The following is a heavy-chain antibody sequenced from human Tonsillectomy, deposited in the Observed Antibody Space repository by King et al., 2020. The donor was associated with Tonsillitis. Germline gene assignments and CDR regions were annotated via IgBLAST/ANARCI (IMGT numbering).Heavy chain of an antibody. V-gene: IGHV1-69*01. CDR2: IIPIFGTA. CDR3: ARDYYGSGSFGY. CDR1: GGTFSSYA. Sequence: QLVQSGAEVKKPGSSVKVPCKASGGTFSSYAISWVRQAPGQGLEWRGGIIPIFGTANYAPKFQGGVTITAYESTSTAYMELSSLRSEDTAVYYCARDYYGSGSFGYWGQGTLVTVSS. J-gene: IGHJ4*02. D-gene: IGHD3-10*01.